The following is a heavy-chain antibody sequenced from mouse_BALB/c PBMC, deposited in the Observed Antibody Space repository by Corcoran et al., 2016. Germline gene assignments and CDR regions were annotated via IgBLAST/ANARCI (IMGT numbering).Heavy chain of an antibody. CDR3: ARRGIYYGSSYGFAY. CDR2: IYWDDDK. D-gene: IGHD1-1*01. Sequence: QVTLKESGPGILQPSQTLSLTCSFSGFSLSTSGLGVSWLRQPSGKGLEWLAHIYWDDDKRYNPSLKSRLTISKDTSRNQVFLKITSVDTADTATYYCARRGIYYGSSYGFAYWGQGTLVTVSA. CDR1: GFSLSTSGLG. V-gene: IGHV8-12*01. J-gene: IGHJ3*01.